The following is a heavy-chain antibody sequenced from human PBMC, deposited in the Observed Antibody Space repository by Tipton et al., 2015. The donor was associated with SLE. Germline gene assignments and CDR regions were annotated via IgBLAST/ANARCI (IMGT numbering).Heavy chain of an antibody. Sequence: TLSLTCTVSGGSISSSSYYWGWIRQPPGKGLEWIGSNYYSGSTYFNPSLKSRVTMSVDTSKNQFSLNLSSMTAADTAVFYCARQLTTVTTLGAFDIWGQGTMVTVSS. D-gene: IGHD4-17*01. CDR1: GGSISSSSYY. CDR2: NYYSGST. CDR3: ARQLTTVTTLGAFDI. V-gene: IGHV4-39*07. J-gene: IGHJ3*02.